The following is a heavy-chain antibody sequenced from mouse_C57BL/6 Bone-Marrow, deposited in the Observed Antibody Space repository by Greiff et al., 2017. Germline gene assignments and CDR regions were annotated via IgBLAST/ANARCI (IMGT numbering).Heavy chain of an antibody. J-gene: IGHJ2*01. V-gene: IGHV14-3*01. CDR1: GFNIKNTY. CDR3: ARRQLRLYYFDY. CDR2: IDPANGNT. D-gene: IGHD3-2*02. Sequence: EVQRVESVAELVRPGASVKLSCTASGFNIKNTYLHWVKQRPEQGLEWIGRIDPANGNTKYAPKFQGKATIPADTSSNTAYLQLSSLTSEDTAIYYCARRQLRLYYFDYWGQGTTLTVSS.